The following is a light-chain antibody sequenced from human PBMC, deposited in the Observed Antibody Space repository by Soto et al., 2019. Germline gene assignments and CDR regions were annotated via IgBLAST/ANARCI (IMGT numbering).Light chain of an antibody. CDR2: AAS. CDR3: HNYKSAPFT. Sequence: AIQMTQSPSSLSASVGDRVAISCRASQDIRNTLAWYQQKPGEAPKLLIFAASNLQSGVPSRFSGSGSGTDFTLTINSLQPEDVATYYCHNYKSAPFTFGGGTKVDIK. J-gene: IGKJ4*01. V-gene: IGKV1-6*01. CDR1: QDIRNT.